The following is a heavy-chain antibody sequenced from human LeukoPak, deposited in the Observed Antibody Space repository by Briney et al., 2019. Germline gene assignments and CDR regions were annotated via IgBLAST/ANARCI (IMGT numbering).Heavy chain of an antibody. V-gene: IGHV3-30*01. J-gene: IGHJ6*04. CDR2: ISHDGVND. CDR1: GFTFRSHI. CDR3: ARVAATTFYHHNSMYV. D-gene: IGHD4-11*01. Sequence: GGSLRLSCAASGFTFRSHIMVWVRQAPGKGLEWVALISHDGVNDYYVDSVKGRFTVSRDTSENTLSLKMNSLRAEDTAVYFCARVAATTFYHHNSMYVWGKGTTVTVSS.